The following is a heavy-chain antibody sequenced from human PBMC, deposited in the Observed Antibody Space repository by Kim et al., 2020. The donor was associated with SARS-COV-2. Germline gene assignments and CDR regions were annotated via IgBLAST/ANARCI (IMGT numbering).Heavy chain of an antibody. CDR1: GGSISSYY. Sequence: SETLSLTCTVSGGSISSYYWRWIRQPPGKGLEWIGFISYSGSTNYNPSLKRRVTISVDTTKNQFSLKLSSVTAADTTVYYCASGFGYNGSGSSPTYYFDYWGPRTLVTVSS. CDR2: ISYSGST. J-gene: IGHJ4*02. V-gene: IGHV4-59*01. D-gene: IGHD3-10*01. CDR3: ASGFGYNGSGSSPTYYFDY.